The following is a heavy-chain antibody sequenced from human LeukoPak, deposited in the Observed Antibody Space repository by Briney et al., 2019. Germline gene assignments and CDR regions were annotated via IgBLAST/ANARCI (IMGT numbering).Heavy chain of an antibody. J-gene: IGHJ4*02. CDR2: INEDGSER. CDR1: GFIFSNYW. Sequence: PGGSLRLSCAASGFIFSNYWMNWVRQAPGKGLEWVANINEDGSERYYVDSVKGRFTISRDNAKNSLFLQMNSLSAEDTAVYYCARDLSLDYWGQGTLVTVSS. V-gene: IGHV3-7*04. D-gene: IGHD3-16*02. CDR3: ARDLSLDY.